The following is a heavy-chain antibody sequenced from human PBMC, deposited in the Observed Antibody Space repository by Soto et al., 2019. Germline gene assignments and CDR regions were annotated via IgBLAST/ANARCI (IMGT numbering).Heavy chain of an antibody. CDR3: ARGPTGYDGNYYYYSYMDV. CDR1: GYTFTSYA. D-gene: IGHD5-12*01. CDR2: INAGNGNT. V-gene: IGHV1-3*01. Sequence: QVQLVQSGAEVKKPGASVKVSCKASGYTFTSYAMYWVRQAPGQRLEWMGWINAGNGNTKYSQKFQGRVTITRDTSASTAYMELSSLRSEDTAVYYCARGPTGYDGNYYYYSYMDVWGKGTTVTVSS. J-gene: IGHJ6*03.